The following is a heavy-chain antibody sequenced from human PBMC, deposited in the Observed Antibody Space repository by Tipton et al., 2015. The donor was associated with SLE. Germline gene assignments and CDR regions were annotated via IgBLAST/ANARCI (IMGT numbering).Heavy chain of an antibody. CDR3: ARDAAVAGSGAFDI. CDR1: GYTFTSYG. CDR2: INPNSGGT. D-gene: IGHD6-19*01. J-gene: IGHJ3*02. Sequence: QLVQSGAEVKKPGASVKVSCKASGYTFTSYGISWVRQAPGQGLEWMGWINPNSGGTNYAQKFQGRVTMTRDTSISTAYMELSRLRSDDTAVYYCARDAAVAGSGAFDIWGQGTMVTVSS. V-gene: IGHV1-2*02.